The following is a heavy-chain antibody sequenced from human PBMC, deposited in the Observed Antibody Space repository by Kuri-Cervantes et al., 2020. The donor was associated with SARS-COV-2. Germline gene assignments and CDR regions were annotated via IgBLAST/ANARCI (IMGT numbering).Heavy chain of an antibody. CDR1: VYTFTSYG. CDR3: ARDMGAEGLVRDYYGMDV. V-gene: IGHV1-18*01. Sequence: ASVNVSRKASVYTFTSYGISWVRQAPGPGLEWMGWISAYNGNTNYAQKLQGRVTITTDTSTRTAYMELSSLRSEDQSVYYCARDMGAEGLVRDYYGMDVWGQGTTVTVSS. J-gene: IGHJ6*02. CDR2: ISAYNGNT. D-gene: IGHD6-19*01.